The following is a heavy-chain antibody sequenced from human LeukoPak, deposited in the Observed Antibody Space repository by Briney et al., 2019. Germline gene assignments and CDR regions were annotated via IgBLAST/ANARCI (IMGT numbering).Heavy chain of an antibody. Sequence: GASVRLSCKASGYTFTSYGISWVRQAPGQGLEWMGWISAYNGNTPYAQQFQGRVTMTRDTSTSTVYMELSSLRSEDTAVYYCARHSLIGTRPFDYWGQGTLV. D-gene: IGHD1-20*01. CDR3: ARHSLIGTRPFDY. CDR2: ISAYNGNT. CDR1: GYTFTSYG. V-gene: IGHV1-18*01. J-gene: IGHJ4*02.